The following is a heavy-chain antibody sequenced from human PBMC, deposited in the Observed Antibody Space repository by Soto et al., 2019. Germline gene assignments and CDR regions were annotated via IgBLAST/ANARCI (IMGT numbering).Heavy chain of an antibody. Sequence: QITLKESGPTLVKPTQTLTLTCTFSGFSLSTSGVGVGWFRQPPGKALEWLGLIYWDDDKRYSPSLKSRLTISKDTSKNQVVLTMTNMDPVDTATYYCAHVGYCISFSCSNWFDPWGQGTLVTVSS. D-gene: IGHD2-2*01. CDR3: AHVGYCISFSCSNWFDP. CDR2: IYWDDDK. V-gene: IGHV2-5*02. J-gene: IGHJ5*02. CDR1: GFSLSTSGVG.